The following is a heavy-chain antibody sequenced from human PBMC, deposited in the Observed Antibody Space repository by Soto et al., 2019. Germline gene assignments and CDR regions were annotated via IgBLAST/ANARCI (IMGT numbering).Heavy chain of an antibody. D-gene: IGHD3-10*01. J-gene: IGHJ5*02. CDR3: ARDLTMVRGEGVDP. CDR2: TYYSGST. CDR1: GGSISSGDYY. V-gene: IGHV4-30-4*02. Sequence: SETLSLTCTVSGGSISSGDYYWSWIRQPPGKGLEGIGYTYYSGSTYYNPSLKSRVTISVDTSKNQFSLKLSSVTEADTVVYYCARDLTMVRGEGVDPWGQGTMVTVSS.